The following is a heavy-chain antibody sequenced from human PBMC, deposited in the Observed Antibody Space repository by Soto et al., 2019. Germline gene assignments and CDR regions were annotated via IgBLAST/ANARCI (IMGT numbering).Heavy chain of an antibody. Sequence: ASVKVSCKASGYTFTGYYMHWVRQAPGQGLEWMGWINPNSGGINYAQKFQGRVTMTRDTSISTAYMELSRLRSDDTAVYYCARGYCSSTSCYNSPYYYYGMDVWGQGTTVTVSS. CDR2: INPNSGGI. J-gene: IGHJ6*02. CDR1: GYTFTGYY. D-gene: IGHD2-2*02. V-gene: IGHV1-2*02. CDR3: ARGYCSSTSCYNSPYYYYGMDV.